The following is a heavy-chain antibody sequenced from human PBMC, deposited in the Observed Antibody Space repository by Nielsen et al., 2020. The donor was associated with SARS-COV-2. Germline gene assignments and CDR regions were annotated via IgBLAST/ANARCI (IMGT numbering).Heavy chain of an antibody. Sequence: SVKVSCKASGGTFSSYAISWVRQAPGQGLEWMGGIIPIFGTANYAQKFQGRVTITADESTSTAYMELSSLRSEDTAVYYCARSPWVTNTAIQVGDYYYYGMDVWGQGTTVTVSS. J-gene: IGHJ6*02. V-gene: IGHV1-69*13. CDR2: IIPIFGTA. D-gene: IGHD4-17*01. CDR1: GGTFSSYA. CDR3: ARSPWVTNTAIQVGDYYYYGMDV.